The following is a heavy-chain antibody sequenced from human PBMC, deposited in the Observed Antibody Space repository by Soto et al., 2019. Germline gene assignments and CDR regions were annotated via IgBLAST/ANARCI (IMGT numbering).Heavy chain of an antibody. CDR2: IHHSGST. D-gene: IGHD6-19*01. CDR3: ARSAGWYAVHS. CDR1: AVSISSGSF. Sequence: QVQLQESGPGLVKPSGTLSLTCAVSAVSISSGSFWGWVRQPPGKGLEWIGDIHHSGSTNYNPSLRRRGTLAVDTSKHHFSLKLNSVAAADTAVYYCARSAGWYAVHSWGQGILVIVSS. V-gene: IGHV4-4*02. J-gene: IGHJ4*02.